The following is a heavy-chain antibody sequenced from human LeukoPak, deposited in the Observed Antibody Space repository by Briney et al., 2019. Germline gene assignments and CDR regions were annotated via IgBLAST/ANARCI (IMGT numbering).Heavy chain of an antibody. CDR2: INHSGST. Sequence: SETLSLTCAVYGGSFSGYYWSWIRQPPGKGLEWIGEINHSGSTNYNPSLKSRVTISVDTSKNQFSLKLSSVTAADTAVYYCARALVRWLGPTYFDYWGQGTLVTVPS. CDR1: GGSFSGYY. V-gene: IGHV4-34*01. CDR3: ARALVRWLGPTYFDY. J-gene: IGHJ4*02. D-gene: IGHD6-19*01.